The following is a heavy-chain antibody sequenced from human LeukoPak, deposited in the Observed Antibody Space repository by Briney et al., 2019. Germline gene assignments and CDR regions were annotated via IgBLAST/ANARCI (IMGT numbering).Heavy chain of an antibody. D-gene: IGHD2-8*02. CDR1: GYRFTSFW. CDR2: IYPDDSDT. V-gene: IGHV5-51*01. J-gene: IGHJ3*02. Sequence: GESLKISCKGSGYRFTSFWIGWVRQMSGKGLEWMGIIYPDDSDTRYSPSFEGQVTISADKSISTAYLQWGSLKASDNAIYYCARGLSAAWWVSDIWGQGTMVTVSS. CDR3: ARGLSAAWWVSDI.